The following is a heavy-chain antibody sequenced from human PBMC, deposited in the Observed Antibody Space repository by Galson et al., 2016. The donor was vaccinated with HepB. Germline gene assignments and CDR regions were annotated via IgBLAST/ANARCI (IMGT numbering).Heavy chain of an antibody. Sequence: ETLRLSCAASGFIFSSYSMNWVRQAPGKGLEWVSYISGSSHSIYYADSVKGRFTISRDNAKNSLYLQMNSLRDEDTAVYYCARDWTAAVVRYSFDIWGQGTMVTVSS. CDR3: ARDWTAAVVRYSFDI. CDR1: GFIFSSYS. D-gene: IGHD6-13*01. CDR2: ISGSSHSI. V-gene: IGHV3-48*02. J-gene: IGHJ3*02.